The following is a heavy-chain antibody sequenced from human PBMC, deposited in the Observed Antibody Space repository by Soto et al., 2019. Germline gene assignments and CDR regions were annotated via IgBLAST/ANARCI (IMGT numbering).Heavy chain of an antibody. Sequence: PGGSLRLSCAASGFTFSSYSMNWVRQAPGKGLEWVSSISSSSSYIYYADSVKGRFTISRDNAKNSLYLQMNSLRAEDTAVYYCARVLDTAMVLLYYGMDVWGQGTTVTVSS. CDR2: ISSSSSYI. V-gene: IGHV3-21*01. CDR1: GFTFSSYS. CDR3: ARVLDTAMVLLYYGMDV. D-gene: IGHD5-18*01. J-gene: IGHJ6*02.